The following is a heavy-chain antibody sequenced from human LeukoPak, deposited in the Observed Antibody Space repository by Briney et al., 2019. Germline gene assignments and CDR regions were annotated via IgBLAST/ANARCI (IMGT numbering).Heavy chain of an antibody. CDR3: ARLSGNGYYSDY. CDR2: IYPGDSDT. V-gene: IGHV5-51*01. CDR1: GYRFSNFW. Sequence: KPAESLKISCKGSGYRFSNFWIGWVRQMPGKGLEWMGIIYPGDSDTRYSPSFQGQVTISADKSISTAYLQWSSLKASDTAMYYCARLSGNGYYSDYWSQGTLVTVSS. D-gene: IGHD1-20*01. J-gene: IGHJ4*02.